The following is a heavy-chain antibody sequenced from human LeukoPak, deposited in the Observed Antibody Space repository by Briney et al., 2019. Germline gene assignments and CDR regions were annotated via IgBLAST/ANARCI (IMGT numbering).Heavy chain of an antibody. Sequence: SETLSLTCTVFGGSISSGNYYWNWIRQHPGKGLVWIGYIYYSESTYSNPSLKSRVTISIDTSKNQFSLKLSSVTVADTAVYFCARSAGVNYFDYWGQGTLVTVSS. J-gene: IGHJ4*02. CDR3: ARSAGVNYFDY. D-gene: IGHD7-27*01. CDR1: GGSISSGNYY. V-gene: IGHV4-31*03. CDR2: IYYSEST.